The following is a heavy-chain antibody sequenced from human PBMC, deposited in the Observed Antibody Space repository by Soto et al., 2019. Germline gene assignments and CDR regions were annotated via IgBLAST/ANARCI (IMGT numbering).Heavy chain of an antibody. V-gene: IGHV1-69*13. D-gene: IGHD3-3*01. CDR1: GGTFSSYA. Sequence: ASVKVSCKASGGTFSSYAISWVRQAPGQGLEWMRGIIPIFGTANYAQKFQGRVTITADESTSTAYMELSSLRSEDTAVYYFARVYAYYDFWSENYYYGMDVWGQGTTVTVSS. CDR2: IIPIFGTA. J-gene: IGHJ6*02. CDR3: ARVYAYYDFWSENYYYGMDV.